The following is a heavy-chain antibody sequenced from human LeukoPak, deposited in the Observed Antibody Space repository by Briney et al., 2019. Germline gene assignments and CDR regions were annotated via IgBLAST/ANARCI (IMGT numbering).Heavy chain of an antibody. V-gene: IGHV3-9*01. J-gene: IGHJ4*02. CDR3: AKAHGWFGELGASGLDY. CDR1: GFTFDDYA. D-gene: IGHD3-10*01. CDR2: ISWNSGSI. Sequence: GGSLRLSCAASGFTFDDYAMHWVRQAPGKGLEWVSGISWNSGSIGYADSVKGRFTISRDNAKNSLYLQMNSLRAEDTASYYCAKAHGWFGELGASGLDYWGQGTLVTVSS.